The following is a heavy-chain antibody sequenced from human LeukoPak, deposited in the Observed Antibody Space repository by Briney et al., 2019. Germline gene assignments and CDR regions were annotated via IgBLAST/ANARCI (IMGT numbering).Heavy chain of an antibody. V-gene: IGHV3-74*03. D-gene: IGHD3-9*01. CDR2: LSGDGSST. J-gene: IGHJ4*02. Sequence: GGSLRLSCVASGFTFSTYWMHWVRQAPGKGLLWVSRLSGDGSSTKYADSLKGRFTISRDDAKNSLYLQMNSLRAEDTAVYYCARDPRYLGPFDYWGQGTLVTVSS. CDR1: GFTFSTYW. CDR3: ARDPRYLGPFDY.